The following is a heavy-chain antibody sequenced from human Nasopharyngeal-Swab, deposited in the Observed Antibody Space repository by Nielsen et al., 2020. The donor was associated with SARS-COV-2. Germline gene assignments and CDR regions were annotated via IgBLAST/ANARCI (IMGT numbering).Heavy chain of an antibody. CDR2: VSGDGVTT. D-gene: IGHD2-8*02. J-gene: IGHJ4*02. Sequence: GESLKISCAASGFTFSRYWIHWVRQAPGKGLEYLSAVSGDGVTTHYADSLKGRFTISRDNSKNTVYLQLGSLTAEDMAVYFCARGTPGIPGVDYWGPETLVTVSS. V-gene: IGHV3-64*02. CDR1: GFTFSRYW. CDR3: ARGTPGIPGVDY.